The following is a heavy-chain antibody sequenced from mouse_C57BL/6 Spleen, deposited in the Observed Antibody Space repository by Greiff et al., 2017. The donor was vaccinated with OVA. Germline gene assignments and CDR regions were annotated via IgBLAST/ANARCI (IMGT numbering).Heavy chain of an antibody. D-gene: IGHD1-1*01. CDR2: IRNKANGYTT. Sequence: EVKLEESGGGLVQPGGSLSLSCAASGFTFTDYYMSWVRQPPGKALEWLGFIRNKANGYTTEYSASVKGRFTISRDNSQSILYLQMNALRAEDSATYYCARPRGTHWYFDVWGTGTTVTVSS. J-gene: IGHJ1*03. CDR3: ARPRGTHWYFDV. V-gene: IGHV7-3*01. CDR1: GFTFTDYY.